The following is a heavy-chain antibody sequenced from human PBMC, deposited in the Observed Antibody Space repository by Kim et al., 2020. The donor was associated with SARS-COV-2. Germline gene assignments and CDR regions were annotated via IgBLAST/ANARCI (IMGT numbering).Heavy chain of an antibody. J-gene: IGHJ3*02. CDR3: ARVSDSPTRGAFDI. D-gene: IGHD3-22*01. V-gene: IGHV4-30-2*05. Sequence: NPSLKSRVTISVDTSKNQFSLKLSSVTAADTAVYYCARVSDSPTRGAFDIWGQGTMVTVSS.